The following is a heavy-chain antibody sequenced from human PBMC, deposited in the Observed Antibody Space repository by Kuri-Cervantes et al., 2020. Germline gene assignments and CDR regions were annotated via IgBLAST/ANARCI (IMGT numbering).Heavy chain of an antibody. D-gene: IGHD1-26*01. CDR3: ARASGSYYDAFDI. J-gene: IGHJ3*02. V-gene: IGHV3-30*03. Sequence: GGSLRLSCAASGFSVTSYGIHWVRQAPGKGLEWVAVILYDGNYKYFEDSVKGRFTISRENAKNSLYLQMNSLRAGDTAVYYCARASGSYYDAFDIWGQGTMVTVSS. CDR1: GFSVTSYG. CDR2: ILYDGNYK.